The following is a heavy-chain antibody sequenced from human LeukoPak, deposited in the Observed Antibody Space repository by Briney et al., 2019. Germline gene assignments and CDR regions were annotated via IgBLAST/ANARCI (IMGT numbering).Heavy chain of an antibody. CDR3: ASWEVRGVIIADY. Sequence: PGGSLRLSCAASGFTVSSNYMSWVRQAPGKGLEWVSVIYSGGSTYYADSVKGRFTISRDNSKNTLYLQMNSLRAEDTAVYYCASWEVRGVIIADYWGQGTLVTVSS. D-gene: IGHD3-10*01. CDR1: GFTVSSNY. V-gene: IGHV3-66*01. CDR2: IYSGGST. J-gene: IGHJ4*02.